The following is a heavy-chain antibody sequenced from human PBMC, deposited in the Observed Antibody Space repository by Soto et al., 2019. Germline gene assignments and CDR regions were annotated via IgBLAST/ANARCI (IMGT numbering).Heavy chain of an antibody. J-gene: IGHJ3*02. CDR3: AKDRGKLLYAIDI. V-gene: IGHV3-30*02. Sequence: GGSLRLSCAASGFTFSSYGMHWVRQAPGKGLEWVAVIWYDGSNKYYADSVKGRFTISRDNSKNSLYLQMNSLRAEDTALYYCAKDRGKLLYAIDIWGQGTMVTVSS. CDR2: IWYDGSNK. D-gene: IGHD2-2*02. CDR1: GFTFSSYG.